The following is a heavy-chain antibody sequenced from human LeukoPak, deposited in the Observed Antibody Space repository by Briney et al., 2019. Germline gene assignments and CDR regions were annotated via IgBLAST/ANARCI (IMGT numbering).Heavy chain of an antibody. V-gene: IGHV3-64D*09. CDR2: ITINGGIT. Sequence: GGSLRLSCSASGFTFSGYAMHWVRQAPGKGLEYVSAITINGGITYSAHSVKGRFTISWDNSKNTLYLQMSSLRAEDTAVYYCVKGDVEMAIRWFDSWGEGTLLTVSS. D-gene: IGHD5-24*01. CDR1: GFTFSGYA. J-gene: IGHJ5*01. CDR3: VKGDVEMAIRWFDS.